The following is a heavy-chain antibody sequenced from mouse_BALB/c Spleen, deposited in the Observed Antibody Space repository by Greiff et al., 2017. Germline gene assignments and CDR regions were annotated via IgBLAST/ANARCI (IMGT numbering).Heavy chain of an antibody. D-gene: IGHD1-1*01. CDR2: IDPENGNT. Sequence: EVQLQQSGAELVRPGALVKLSCKASGFNIKDYYMHWVKQRPEQGLEWIGWIDPENGNTIYDPKFQGKASITADTSSNTAYLQLSSLTSEDTAVYYCARPYYGSSYVHFDYWGQGTTLTVSS. CDR3: ARPYYGSSYVHFDY. CDR1: GFNIKDYY. V-gene: IGHV14-1*02. J-gene: IGHJ2*01.